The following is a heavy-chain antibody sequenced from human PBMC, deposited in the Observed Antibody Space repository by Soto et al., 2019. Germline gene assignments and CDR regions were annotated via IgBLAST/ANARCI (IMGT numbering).Heavy chain of an antibody. CDR3: ARENGGSHYYDSSGYITHFAY. D-gene: IGHD3-22*01. V-gene: IGHV3-48*02. CDR1: GFTFSSYS. Sequence: PGGSLRLSCAASGFTFSSYSMNWVRQAPGKGLEWVSYISSSSSTIYYADSVKGRFTISRDNAKNSLYLQMNSLRDEDTAVYYCARENGGSHYYDSSGYITHFAYWGQGTLVTV. CDR2: ISSSSSTI. J-gene: IGHJ4*02.